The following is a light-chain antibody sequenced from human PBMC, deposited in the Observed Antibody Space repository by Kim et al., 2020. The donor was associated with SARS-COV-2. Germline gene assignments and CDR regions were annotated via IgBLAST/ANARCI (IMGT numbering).Light chain of an antibody. V-gene: IGKV1-16*02. Sequence: SASVGDRITMTCRASQGINNYLAWFQQRPGRAPRSLIYGASNLQSGVPSKFSGSGFGTDFTLTITNLQPEDFATYYCQQYNGYPYTFGQGTKLE. J-gene: IGKJ2*01. CDR1: QGINNY. CDR3: QQYNGYPYT. CDR2: GAS.